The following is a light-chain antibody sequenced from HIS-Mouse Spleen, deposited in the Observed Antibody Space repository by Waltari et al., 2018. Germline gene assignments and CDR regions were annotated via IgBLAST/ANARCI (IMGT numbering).Light chain of an antibody. CDR1: SQSVSTN. V-gene: IGLV6-57*02. CDR2: EDN. J-gene: IGLJ2*01. CDR3: QSYDSSNHVV. Sequence: SVSPGERATLSCRASQSVSTNLPWYQQRPGSAPTTVIYEDNQRPSGVPDRFSGSIDSSSNSASLTISGLKTEDEADYYCQSYDSSNHVVFGGGTKLTVL.